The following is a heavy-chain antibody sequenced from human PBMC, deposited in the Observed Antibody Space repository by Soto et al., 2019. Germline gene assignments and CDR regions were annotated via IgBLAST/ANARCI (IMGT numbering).Heavy chain of an antibody. CDR1: EFIFSNYA. Sequence: GSLRLSCATSEFIFSNYAMNYVRQPPGKELEGVSSISGSGSGTSYSDSVKGRFTISRDNSKNTLSLEMRSLIVEDTGGYYCAGGHRGFNKPPEYWGQGSLVTVSS. D-gene: IGHD2-15*01. CDR2: ISGSGSGT. V-gene: IGHV3-23*01. CDR3: AGGHRGFNKPPEY. J-gene: IGHJ4*02.